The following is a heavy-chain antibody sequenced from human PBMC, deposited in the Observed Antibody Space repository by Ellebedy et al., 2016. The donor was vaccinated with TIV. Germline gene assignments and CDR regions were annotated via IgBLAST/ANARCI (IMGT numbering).Heavy chain of an antibody. V-gene: IGHV3-15*07. Sequence: GESLKISXAASGFTFSNAWMNWVRRAPGKGLEWVGRIKSKSDGGTTAYAAPVQGSFTISRDDSKNTLYLQMNSLKTGDTAVYYCTTSYYDYMWGTYRYTPDVWGQGTTVTVSS. CDR1: GFTFSNAW. CDR2: IKSKSDGGTT. CDR3: TTSYYDYMWGTYRYTPDV. J-gene: IGHJ6*02. D-gene: IGHD3-16*02.